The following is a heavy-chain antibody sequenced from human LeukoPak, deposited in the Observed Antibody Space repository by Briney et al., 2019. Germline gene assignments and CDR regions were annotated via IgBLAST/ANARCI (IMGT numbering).Heavy chain of an antibody. J-gene: IGHJ4*02. CDR2: IYSGGST. D-gene: IGHD2-15*01. V-gene: IGHV3-53*01. CDR1: GFIVSDNY. Sequence: GGSLRLSCAVSGFIVSDNYMSWVRQAPGKGLEWVSLIYSGGSTYYADSVKGRFTISRDNSKNTLYLHMNSLRAEDTAVYYCARRAGGCSHPYDYWGQGTLVTVSS. CDR3: ARRAGGCSHPYDY.